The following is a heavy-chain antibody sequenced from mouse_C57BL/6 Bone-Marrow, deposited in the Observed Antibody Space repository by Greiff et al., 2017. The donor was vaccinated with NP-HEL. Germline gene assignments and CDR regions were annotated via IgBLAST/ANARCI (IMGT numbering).Heavy chain of an antibody. Sequence: VQLQQSGAELVRPGASVKLSCKASGYTFTDYYINWVKQRPGQGLEWIARIYPGSGNTYYNEKFKGKATLTAEKSSSTAYMQLSSLTSEDSAVYFCARPPGYWGQGTTLTVSS. CDR2: IYPGSGNT. CDR3: ARPPGY. J-gene: IGHJ2*01. CDR1: GYTFTDYY. V-gene: IGHV1-76*01.